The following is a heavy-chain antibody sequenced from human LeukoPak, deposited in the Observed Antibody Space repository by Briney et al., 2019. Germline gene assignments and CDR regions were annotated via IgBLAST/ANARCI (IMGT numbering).Heavy chain of an antibody. Sequence: GGSLRLSCAASGFTFSTYTMNWVRQAPGKGLEWVSSISSLSDMFYADSVKGRFTTSRDNAKNALYLQMNSLGAEDTAVYYCARDPQDGAFDIWGQGTLVTVSS. CDR1: GFTFSTYT. CDR3: ARDPQDGAFDI. CDR2: ISSLSDM. D-gene: IGHD1-26*01. V-gene: IGHV3-21*01. J-gene: IGHJ3*02.